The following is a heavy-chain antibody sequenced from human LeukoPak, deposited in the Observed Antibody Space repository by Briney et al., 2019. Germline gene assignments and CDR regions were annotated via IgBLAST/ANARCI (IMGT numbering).Heavy chain of an antibody. CDR1: GFTFSSDA. V-gene: IGHV3-23*01. CDR3: AKSLLDDSGFDYNWFDP. J-gene: IGHJ5*02. CDR2: ISGGGGST. Sequence: PGGSLRLSCAASGFTFSSDAMNWVRQAPGGGLEWVSVISGGGGSTYYADSVKGRFTISRDNSKNTLYLQMNSLRVEDTAVYYCAKSLLDDSGFDYNWFDPWGQGTLVTVSS. D-gene: IGHD5-12*01.